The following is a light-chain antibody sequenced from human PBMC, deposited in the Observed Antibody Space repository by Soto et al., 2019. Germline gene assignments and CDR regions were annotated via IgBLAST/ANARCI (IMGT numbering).Light chain of an antibody. Sequence: DLQMTQSPSTLSASVGDRVTITCRASQNINSWLAWYQQKPGKAPKLLIHKASSLESGVPSGFSGSGSGTEFSLTISSLQVDDSATCYSQQYEAYPLTFGGGTKVEIK. J-gene: IGKJ4*01. V-gene: IGKV1-5*03. CDR2: KAS. CDR1: QNINSW. CDR3: QQYEAYPLT.